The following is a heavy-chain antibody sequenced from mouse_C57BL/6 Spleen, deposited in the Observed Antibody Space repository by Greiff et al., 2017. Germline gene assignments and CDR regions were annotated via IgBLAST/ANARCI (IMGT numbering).Heavy chain of an antibody. V-gene: IGHV5-17*01. CDR2: ISSGSSSI. Sequence: DVHLVESGGGLVKPGGSLKLSCAASGFTFSDYGMHWVRQAPEKGLEWVAYISSGSSSIYYADTVKGRFTLSIDNAKNTLFLQLTSLRSEDTAMYYCAVTEVAMDYWGQGTSVTVSS. CDR3: AVTEVAMDY. D-gene: IGHD2-13*01. J-gene: IGHJ4*01. CDR1: GFTFSDYG.